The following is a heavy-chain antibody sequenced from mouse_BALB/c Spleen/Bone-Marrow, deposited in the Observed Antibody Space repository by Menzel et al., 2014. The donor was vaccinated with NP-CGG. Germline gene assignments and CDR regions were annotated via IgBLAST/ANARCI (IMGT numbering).Heavy chain of an antibody. CDR2: IDPSDSYT. Sequence: QVQLQQSGAELVKPGASVKMSCKASGYTFTSYWMHWVKQRPGQGLEWIGVIDPSDSYTSYNQKFKGKATLTVDTSSSTAYMQLSSLTSEDSAVYYCTRGEYDWYFDVWGAGTTVTVSP. CDR1: GYTFTSYW. V-gene: IGHV1S127*01. D-gene: IGHD5-1*01. J-gene: IGHJ1*01. CDR3: TRGEYDWYFDV.